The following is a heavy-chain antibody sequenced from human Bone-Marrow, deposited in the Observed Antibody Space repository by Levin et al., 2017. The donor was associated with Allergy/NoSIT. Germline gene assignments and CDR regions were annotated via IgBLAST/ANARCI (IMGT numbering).Heavy chain of an antibody. CDR1: GGSISSAGYH. CDR2: ISYRGST. J-gene: IGHJ4*02. CDR3: ARLDGYYVDY. D-gene: IGHD1-1*01. Sequence: KSSETLSLTCTVSGGSISSAGYHWTWIRQYPGKGLEWIGYISYRGSTYFNPSLKSRLTMSIDTSEQHFSLNLTSVSAADTAMYYCARLDGYYVDYWGQGALVTVSS. V-gene: IGHV4-31*03.